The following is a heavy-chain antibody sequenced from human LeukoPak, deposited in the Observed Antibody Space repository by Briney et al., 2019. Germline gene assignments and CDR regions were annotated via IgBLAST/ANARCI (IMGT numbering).Heavy chain of an antibody. CDR3: ARGGQILLWFGDPSPFDY. V-gene: IGHV4-34*01. D-gene: IGHD3-10*01. CDR1: GGSFSGYY. CDR2: INHSGST. J-gene: IGHJ4*02. Sequence: PSETLPLTCAVYGGSFSGYYWSWIRQPPGKGLEWIGEINHSGSTNYNPSLKSRVTISVDTSKNQFSLKLSSVTAADTAVYYCARGGQILLWFGDPSPFDYWGQGTLVTVSS.